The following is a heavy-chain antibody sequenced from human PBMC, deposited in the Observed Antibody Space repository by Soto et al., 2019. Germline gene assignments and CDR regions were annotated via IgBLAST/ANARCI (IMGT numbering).Heavy chain of an antibody. CDR2: IHNSGST. J-gene: IGHJ4*02. Sequence: QVQLQESGPGLVKPSETLSLTCTVSGGSLTSYYWIWIRQPPGQGLEWIGSIHNSGSTNYNPSLKGRVTMSLDTPKKQFSLKVTSVTAADTAMYYCARGYCSSSSCYEFDYWGQGSLVTVSS. D-gene: IGHD2-2*01. CDR1: GGSLTSYY. V-gene: IGHV4-59*01. CDR3: ARGYCSSSSCYEFDY.